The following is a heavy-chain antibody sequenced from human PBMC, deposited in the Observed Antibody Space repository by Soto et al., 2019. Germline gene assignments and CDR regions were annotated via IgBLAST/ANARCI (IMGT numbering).Heavy chain of an antibody. CDR1: GFTFSSYA. V-gene: IGHV3-23*01. CDR3: ANRPGDYSSTFDY. CDR2: ISGSGGST. D-gene: IGHD4-17*01. Sequence: GGSLRLSCAASGFTFSSYAMSWVRQAPGKGLEWVSAISGSGGSTYYADSVKGRFTISRDNSKNTLYLQMNSLRAEDTAVYYCANRPGDYSSTFDYWGQGTLVTVSS. J-gene: IGHJ4*02.